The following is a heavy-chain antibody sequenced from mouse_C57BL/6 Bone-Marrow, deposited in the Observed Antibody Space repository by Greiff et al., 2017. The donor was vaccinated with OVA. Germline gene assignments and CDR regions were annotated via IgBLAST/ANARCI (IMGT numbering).Heavy chain of an antibody. V-gene: IGHV14-4*01. CDR1: GFNIKDDY. Sequence: VHVKQSGAELVRPGASVKLSCTASGFNIKDDYMHWVKERPEQGLEWIGWIDPENGDTEYASKFQGKATITADTPSKTVYLHLSSLTSEDTAVYYDTTYRYWGQGTTLTVSS. CDR2: IDPENGDT. J-gene: IGHJ2*01. CDR3: TTYRY.